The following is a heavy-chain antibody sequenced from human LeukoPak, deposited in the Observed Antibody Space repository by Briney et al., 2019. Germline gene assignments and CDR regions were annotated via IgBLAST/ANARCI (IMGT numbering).Heavy chain of an antibody. CDR2: VYSGST. Sequence: SETLSLTCTVSGGSISSYYWTWIRQPPGEGLEWIGYVYSGSTDYNPSLKSRVTISVDTSNKQFSLNLSSVTAADTAVYYCARRCSGPTCYTDAYDIWGQGTMVTVSS. CDR1: GGSISSYY. CDR3: ARRCSGPTCYTDAYDI. V-gene: IGHV4-59*08. J-gene: IGHJ3*02. D-gene: IGHD2-2*02.